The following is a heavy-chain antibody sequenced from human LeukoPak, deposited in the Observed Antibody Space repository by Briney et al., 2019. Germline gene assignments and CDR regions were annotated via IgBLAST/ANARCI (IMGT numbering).Heavy chain of an antibody. V-gene: IGHV3-48*01. Sequence: GGSLRLSCAASGFTFSDYSMNWVRQAPGKGLEWVSYISRSGSPIYYADSVKGRYTISRDSAKNSLYMQMNSLRAEDTAVYHCARDRGYSYGYALDYWGQGTLVTVSS. CDR1: GFTFSDYS. J-gene: IGHJ4*02. D-gene: IGHD5-18*01. CDR3: ARDRGYSYGYALDY. CDR2: ISRSGSPI.